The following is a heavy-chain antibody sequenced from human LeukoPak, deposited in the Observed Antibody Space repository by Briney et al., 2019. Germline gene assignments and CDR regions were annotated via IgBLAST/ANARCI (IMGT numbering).Heavy chain of an antibody. CDR3: TRDRSRAEDD. CDR2: INQGGSDK. CDR1: GFTFSGHW. V-gene: IGHV3-7*01. Sequence: GGSLRLSCAASGFTFSGHWMSWVRQAPGKGLEWVANINQGGSDKYYVDSVKGRFTISRDNANNLLYLQMNSLRGEDTAVYYCTRDRSRAEDDWGQGTLVTVSS. D-gene: IGHD1-14*01. J-gene: IGHJ4*02.